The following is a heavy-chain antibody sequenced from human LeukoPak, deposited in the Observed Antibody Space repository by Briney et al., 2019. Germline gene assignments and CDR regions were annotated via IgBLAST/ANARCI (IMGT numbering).Heavy chain of an antibody. V-gene: IGHV1-2*02. J-gene: IGHJ4*02. D-gene: IGHD6-19*01. CDR3: ARDPLPGVAVARVFDY. Sequence: ASVKVSCKASGYTFTGYYMHWVRQAPGKGLEWMGWINPNSGGTNYAQKFQGRVTMTRDTSISTAYIELSRLRSDDTAVYYCARDPLPGVAVARVFDYWGQGTLVTVSS. CDR2: INPNSGGT. CDR1: GYTFTGYY.